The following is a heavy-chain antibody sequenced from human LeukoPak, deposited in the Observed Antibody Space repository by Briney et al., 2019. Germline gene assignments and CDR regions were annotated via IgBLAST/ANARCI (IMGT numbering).Heavy chain of an antibody. CDR2: ISSNGGST. D-gene: IGHD1-26*01. CDR1: GFSVSGYW. J-gene: IGHJ4*02. CDR3: ARGGYSGSYYGGLGY. V-gene: IGHV3-64*01. Sequence: GGSLRLSCAVSGFSVSGYWMTWVRQAPGKGLEYVSAISSNGGSTYYANSVKGRFTISRDNSKNTLYLQMGSLRAEDMAVYYCARGGYSGSYYGGLGYWGQGTLVTVSS.